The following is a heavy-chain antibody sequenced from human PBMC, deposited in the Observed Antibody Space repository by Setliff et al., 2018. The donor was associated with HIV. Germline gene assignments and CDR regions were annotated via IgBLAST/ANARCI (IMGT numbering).Heavy chain of an antibody. V-gene: IGHV3-7*01. J-gene: IGHJ4*02. CDR1: GFSFTDAW. CDR3: ASPTYYNFLN. Sequence: PGGSLRLSCVTSGFSFTDAWMTWVRQAPGKGLEWVANINEDGSEKYYVDSVKGRFTISRDNAKNSLYLQVNSLRVEDSAVYYCASPTYYNFLNWGQGTLVTVSS. D-gene: IGHD3-9*01. CDR2: INEDGSEK.